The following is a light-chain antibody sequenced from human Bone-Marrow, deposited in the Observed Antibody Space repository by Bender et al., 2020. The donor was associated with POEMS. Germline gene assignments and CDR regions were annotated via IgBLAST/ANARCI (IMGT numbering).Light chain of an antibody. CDR2: DVT. V-gene: IGLV2-23*02. CDR3: SSYAPGKRVI. CDR1: SSDVGNYNL. Sequence: QSALTQPASVSGSPGQSITISCTGTSSDVGNYNLVSWYQQHPGQAPKLMIYDVTQRPSGVSDRFSGSKSGNTASLTISGLQADDEADYYCSSYAPGKRVIFGGGTKLTVL. J-gene: IGLJ2*01.